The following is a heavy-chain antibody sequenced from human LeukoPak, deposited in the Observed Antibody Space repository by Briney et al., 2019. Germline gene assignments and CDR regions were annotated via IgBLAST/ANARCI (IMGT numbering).Heavy chain of an antibody. Sequence: GASVKVSCKASGYTFTSYYMHWVRQAPGQGLEWMGIINPSGGSTSYAQKFQGRVTMTRDTSTSTVYMELSGLRSEDTAVYYCARGPQTTVWSIAAAGYDYWGQGTLVTVSS. CDR2: INPSGGST. D-gene: IGHD6-13*01. V-gene: IGHV1-46*01. CDR1: GYTFTSYY. J-gene: IGHJ4*02. CDR3: ARGPQTTVWSIAAAGYDY.